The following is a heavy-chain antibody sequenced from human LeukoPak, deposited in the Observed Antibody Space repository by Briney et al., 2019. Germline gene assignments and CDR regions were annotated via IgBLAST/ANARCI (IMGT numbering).Heavy chain of an antibody. J-gene: IGHJ2*01. Sequence: PGGSLRLSCAASGFTFSGSAMHWVRQASGKGLEWVGRIRSKANSYATAYAASVRGRFTISRDDSKNTAYLQMNSLKTEDTAVYYCTRRRGYSSGWYLVGWYFDLWGRGTLVTVSS. D-gene: IGHD6-19*01. V-gene: IGHV3-73*01. CDR1: GFTFSGSA. CDR2: IRSKANSYAT. CDR3: TRRRGYSSGWYLVGWYFDL.